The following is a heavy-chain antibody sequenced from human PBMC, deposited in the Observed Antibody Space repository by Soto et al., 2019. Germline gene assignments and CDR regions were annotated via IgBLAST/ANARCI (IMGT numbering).Heavy chain of an antibody. CDR3: ASGLVTTLHY. D-gene: IGHD4-17*01. J-gene: IGHJ4*02. CDR1: GGSISSGGYS. CDR2: IYHSGST. V-gene: IGHV4-30-2*01. Sequence: SETLSLTCAVSGGSISSGGYSWSWIRHPPGKGLEWIGYIYHSGSTYYNPSLKSRVTISVDRSKNQFSLKLSSVTAADTAAYYCASGLVTTLHYWGQGTLVTVS.